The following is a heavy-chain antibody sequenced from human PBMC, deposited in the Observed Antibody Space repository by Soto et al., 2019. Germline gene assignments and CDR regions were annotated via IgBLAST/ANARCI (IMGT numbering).Heavy chain of an antibody. CDR1: GYNFGSYW. Sequence: GESLKISCKGSGYNFGSYWIVWVRQMPGKGLEWMGIIYPGDSDARYSPSFQGQVTFSADKSISTAYLQWSSLKASDTAMYYCARRAYNYADGLQDYSDPWGQGTLVTVSS. CDR2: IYPGDSDA. V-gene: IGHV5-51*01. D-gene: IGHD5-18*01. CDR3: ARRAYNYADGLQDYSDP. J-gene: IGHJ5*02.